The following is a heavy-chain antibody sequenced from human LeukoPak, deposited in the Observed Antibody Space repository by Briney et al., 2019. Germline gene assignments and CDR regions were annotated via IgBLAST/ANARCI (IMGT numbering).Heavy chain of an antibody. CDR2: ISGSGGST. V-gene: IGHV3-23*01. CDR3: AKDNYDSSGYYLGDY. D-gene: IGHD3-22*01. J-gene: IGHJ4*02. Sequence: GGSLRLSCAASGFTFSSYAMRWVRQAPGKGLEWVSAISGSGGSTYYADSVKGRFTISRDNSKNTLYLQMNSLRAEDTAVYYCAKDNYDSSGYYLGDYWGQGTLVTVSS. CDR1: GFTFSSYA.